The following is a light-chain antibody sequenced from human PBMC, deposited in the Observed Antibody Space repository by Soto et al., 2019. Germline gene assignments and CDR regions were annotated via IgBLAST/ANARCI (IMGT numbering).Light chain of an antibody. CDR1: QSISIW. V-gene: IGKV1-5*03. Sequence: DIQMTQSPSTLSASVGDRVTITCRASQSISIWLAWYQHKPGKAPKLLIYKASSLESGVPSRFSGSGSGTEFTLTISSLQPDDFATYYCHQYNRYWTFGQGTKVEIK. CDR3: HQYNRYWT. CDR2: KAS. J-gene: IGKJ1*01.